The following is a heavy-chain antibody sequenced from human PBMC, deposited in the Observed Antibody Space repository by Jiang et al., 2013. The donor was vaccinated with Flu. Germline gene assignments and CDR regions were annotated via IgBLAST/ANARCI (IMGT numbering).Heavy chain of an antibody. J-gene: IGHJ3*02. CDR1: GYTFTSYD. CDR3: AREYATMIVVARDAFDI. V-gene: IGHV1-8*01. CDR2: MNPNSGNT. Sequence: GAEVKKPGASVKVSCKASGYTFTSYDINWVRQATGQGLEWMGWMNPNSGNTGYAQKFQGRVTMTRNTSISTAYMELSSLRSEDTAVYYCAREYATMIVVARDAFDIWGQGTMVTVSS. D-gene: IGHD3-22*01.